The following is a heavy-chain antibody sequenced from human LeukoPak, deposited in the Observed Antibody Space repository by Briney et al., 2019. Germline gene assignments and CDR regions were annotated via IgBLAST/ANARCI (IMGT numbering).Heavy chain of an antibody. CDR1: GFTFSSYA. CDR3: GGGTSYYHNGVDV. V-gene: IGHV3-30*04. J-gene: IGHJ6*02. D-gene: IGHD1-26*01. CDR2: ISYDGSNK. Sequence: PGRSLRLSCAASGFTFSSYAMHWVRQAPGKGLEWVAVISYDGSNKYYADSVKGRFTISRDNSKNTLYVQMNSLRAEDTAVYYCGGGTSYYHNGVDVWGQGTTVTVSS.